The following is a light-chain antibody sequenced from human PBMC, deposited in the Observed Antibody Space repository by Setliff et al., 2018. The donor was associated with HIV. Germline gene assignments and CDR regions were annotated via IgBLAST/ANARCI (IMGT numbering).Light chain of an antibody. Sequence: QSVLTQPPSASGTPGQGVTISFSGSISDIASKTVSWYQQLPGTSPKLLIASTNHRPSGVPDRFSGSTSGTSASLAISGLQSEDDANYYCASWEDSLTRLYVFGTGTKV. CDR3: ASWEDSLTRLYV. V-gene: IGLV1-44*01. CDR2: STN. CDR1: ISDIASKT. J-gene: IGLJ1*01.